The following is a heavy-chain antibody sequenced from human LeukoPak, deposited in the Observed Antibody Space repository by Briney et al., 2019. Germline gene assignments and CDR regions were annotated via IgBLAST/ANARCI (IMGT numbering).Heavy chain of an antibody. J-gene: IGHJ4*02. CDR2: ISGSGHDI. D-gene: IGHD1-1*01. V-gene: IGHV3-11*01. CDR3: ARTARSGDI. CDR1: GFIFSEFY. Sequence: GSLRLSCAASGFIFSEFYMSWVRQSPGKGLEWISYISGSGHDINYVDSVKGRFTVSRDNAKNSLYLQMNSLSADDTAIYYCARTARSGDIRGQGTLVIVSS.